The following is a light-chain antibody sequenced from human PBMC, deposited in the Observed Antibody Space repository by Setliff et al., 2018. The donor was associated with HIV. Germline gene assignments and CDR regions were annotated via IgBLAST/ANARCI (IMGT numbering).Light chain of an antibody. J-gene: IGLJ2*01. Sequence: QSALAQPASVSGSPGQSITISCTGTSSDVGGYKYVSWYQQYPGKAPKLIIYEVTNRPSGVSNCFSGSKSGNTASLTISGLQAEDEADYYCNSFTSSSAYVLFGGGTKVTVL. CDR2: EVT. V-gene: IGLV2-14*01. CDR3: NSFTSSSAYVL. CDR1: SSDVGGYKY.